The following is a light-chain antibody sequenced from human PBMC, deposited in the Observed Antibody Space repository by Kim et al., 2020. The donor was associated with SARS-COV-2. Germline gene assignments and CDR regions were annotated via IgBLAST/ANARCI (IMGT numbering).Light chain of an antibody. Sequence: DIQMTQSPPSLSASVGDRVTISCRASQSISSKLNWYQQRPGKAPKLLIFDASTLQSGVPSRFSGSGSGTDFTLTINNLQPEDFATYYCQEGYSALRISFGQGTRLE. V-gene: IGKV1-39*01. J-gene: IGKJ5*01. CDR2: DAS. CDR1: QSISSK. CDR3: QEGYSALRIS.